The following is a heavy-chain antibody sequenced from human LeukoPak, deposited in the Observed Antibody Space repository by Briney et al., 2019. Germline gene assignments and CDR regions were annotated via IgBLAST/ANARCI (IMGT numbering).Heavy chain of an antibody. D-gene: IGHD5-24*01. J-gene: IGHJ5*02. CDR2: INPNSGGT. Sequence: ASVKVSCKASGYTFTGYYMHWVRQAPGQGLEWMGWINPNSGGTNYAQKFQGRVTMTRDTSISTAYMELSRLRSDDTAVYYCARDPVIEMATINRFDPRGQGTLVTVSS. CDR3: ARDPVIEMATINRFDP. V-gene: IGHV1-2*02. CDR1: GYTFTGYY.